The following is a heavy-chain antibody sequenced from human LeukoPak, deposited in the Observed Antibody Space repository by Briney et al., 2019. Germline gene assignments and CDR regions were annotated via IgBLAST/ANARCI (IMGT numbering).Heavy chain of an antibody. CDR3: ARDRPGIAARNYYYYGMDV. D-gene: IGHD6-6*01. Sequence: ASVKVSCKASGGTFSSYAISWVRQAPGQGLEWMGGIIPIFGTANYAQKLQGRVTMTTDTSTSTAYMELRSLRSDDTAVYYCARDRPGIAARNYYYYGMDVWGQGTTVTVSS. CDR2: IIPIFGTA. V-gene: IGHV1-69*05. CDR1: GGTFSSYA. J-gene: IGHJ6*02.